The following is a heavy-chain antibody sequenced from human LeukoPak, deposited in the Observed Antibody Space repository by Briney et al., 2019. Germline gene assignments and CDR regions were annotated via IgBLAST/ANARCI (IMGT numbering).Heavy chain of an antibody. J-gene: IGHJ5*02. CDR2: INPDSGGT. V-gene: IGHV1-2*02. D-gene: IGHD1-1*01. Sequence: ASVKVSCKASGYTFTGHYMHWVRQAPGQGLEWMGWINPDSGGTDYAQKFQGRVTMTRDTSITTAYMELSRLTSDDTAVYFCARDPRIKATGDDNWFDPWGQGTLVTVSS. CDR3: ARDPRIKATGDDNWFDP. CDR1: GYTFTGHY.